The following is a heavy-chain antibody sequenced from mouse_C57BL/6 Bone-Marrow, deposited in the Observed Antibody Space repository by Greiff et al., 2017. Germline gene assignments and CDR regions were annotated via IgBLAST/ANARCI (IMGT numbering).Heavy chain of an antibody. D-gene: IGHD2-3*01. CDR1: GFTFSSYA. CDR3: ARDGYSYYYYAMDY. J-gene: IGHJ4*01. Sequence: EVQRVESGGGLVKPGGSLKLSCAASGFTFSSYAMSWVRQTPEKRLEWVATISDGGSYTYYPDNVKGRFTISRDNAKNNLYLQMSHLKSEDTAMYYCARDGYSYYYYAMDYWGQGTSVTVSS. V-gene: IGHV5-4*01. CDR2: ISDGGSYT.